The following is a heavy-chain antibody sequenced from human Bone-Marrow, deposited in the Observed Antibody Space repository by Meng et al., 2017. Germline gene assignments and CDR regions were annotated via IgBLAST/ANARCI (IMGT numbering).Heavy chain of an antibody. D-gene: IGHD1-26*01. CDR3: ARWKLRGAFDP. CDR2: IKQDGSEK. CDR1: GFYFNNAW. J-gene: IGHJ5*02. V-gene: IGHV3-7*01. Sequence: GESLKISCAASGFYFNNAWMSWVRQAPGKGLEWVANIKQDGSEKYYVDSVKGRFTISRDNAKNSLYLQMNSLRAEDTAVYYCARWKLRGAFDPWGQGTLVTVSS.